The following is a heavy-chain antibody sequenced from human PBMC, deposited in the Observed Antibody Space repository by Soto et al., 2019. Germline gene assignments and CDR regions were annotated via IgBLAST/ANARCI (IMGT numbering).Heavy chain of an antibody. CDR3: AKDRRPYSSSSGPTR. CDR2: ISGSGGST. Sequence: GGSLRLSCAASGFTFSSYAMSRVRQAPGRGLEWVSAISGSGGSTYYADSVKSRFTISRDNSKNTLYLQMNSLRAGDTAVYYCAKDRRPYSSSSGPTRWGQGTLVTVSS. J-gene: IGHJ4*02. V-gene: IGHV3-23*01. D-gene: IGHD6-6*01. CDR1: GFTFSSYA.